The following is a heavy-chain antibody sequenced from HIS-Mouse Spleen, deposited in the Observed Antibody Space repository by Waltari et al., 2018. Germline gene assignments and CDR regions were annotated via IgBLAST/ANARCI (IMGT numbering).Heavy chain of an antibody. D-gene: IGHD1-26*01. Sequence: QVQLQQWGAGLLKPSETLSLTCAVYGGSFSGYYWSWIRQPPGKGLEWIGESNHSGSTNYNPALKRRVTISVDTSKNQFSLQLSSVTAADTAVYYCARGALRGSYYWGEYFQHWGQGTLVTVSS. J-gene: IGHJ1*01. CDR3: ARGALRGSYYWGEYFQH. V-gene: IGHV4-34*01. CDR1: GGSFSGYY. CDR2: SNHSGST.